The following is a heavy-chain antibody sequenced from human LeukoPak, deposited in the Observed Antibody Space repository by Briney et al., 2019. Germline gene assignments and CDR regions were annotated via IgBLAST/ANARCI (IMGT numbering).Heavy chain of an antibody. Sequence: SETLSLTCTVSGGSINYYYWSWIRQPPGKGLEWIGYIYYSGSANYNPSLKSRVSISVDTSKNHFSQKLSSVTAADTAVYYCARATQGAFDIWGQGTMVTVSS. CDR2: IYYSGSA. J-gene: IGHJ3*02. V-gene: IGHV4-59*01. CDR1: GGSINYYY. CDR3: ARATQGAFDI.